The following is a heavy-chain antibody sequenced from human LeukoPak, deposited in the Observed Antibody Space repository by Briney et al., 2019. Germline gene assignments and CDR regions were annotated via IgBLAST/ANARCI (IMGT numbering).Heavy chain of an antibody. Sequence: SETLSLTCTVSGGSISSSSYYWGWIRQPPGKGLEWIGSIYYSGSTYYNPSLKSRVTISVDTSKNQFSLKLSSVTAADTAVCYCARRPTIAAADLDYWGQGTLVTVSS. D-gene: IGHD6-13*01. V-gene: IGHV4-39*01. CDR2: IYYSGST. CDR1: GGSISSSSYY. J-gene: IGHJ4*02. CDR3: ARRPTIAAADLDY.